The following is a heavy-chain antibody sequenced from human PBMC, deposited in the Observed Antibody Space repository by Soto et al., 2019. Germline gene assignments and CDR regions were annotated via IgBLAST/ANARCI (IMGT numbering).Heavy chain of an antibody. Sequence: EVQLLEAGGVLAQPGGSLRLSCAASGFMFSNHAMSWVRQAPGKGLEWVSGIGGSVGTTHYADSVTGRFTISRDNSNNTLFLQMNSVRAEDTAVYYCAKDRGELVDPDALDVWGQGTTVTVSS. D-gene: IGHD5-18*01. CDR3: AKDRGELVDPDALDV. J-gene: IGHJ6*02. CDR1: GFMFSNHA. V-gene: IGHV3-23*01. CDR2: IGGSVGTT.